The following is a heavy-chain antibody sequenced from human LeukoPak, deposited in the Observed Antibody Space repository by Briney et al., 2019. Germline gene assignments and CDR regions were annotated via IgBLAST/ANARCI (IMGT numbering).Heavy chain of an antibody. D-gene: IGHD5-12*01. CDR2: ISNDGSNK. Sequence: GGSLRLSCAASGFTFSSYGMQWFRQAPDKGLEWVAAISNDGSNKYYADSVKGRFTISRDNSKNTLYLQMNSLRAEGTAVYYCAKVDIVATIDAGRLVDYWGQGTLVTVSS. J-gene: IGHJ4*02. V-gene: IGHV3-30*05. CDR1: GFTFSSYG. CDR3: AKVDIVATIDAGRLVDY.